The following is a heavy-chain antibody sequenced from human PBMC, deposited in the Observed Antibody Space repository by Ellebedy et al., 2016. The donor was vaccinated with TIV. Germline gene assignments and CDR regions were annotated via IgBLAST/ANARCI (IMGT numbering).Heavy chain of an antibody. CDR3: ARGEQWLPSYFDY. J-gene: IGHJ4*02. CDR1: GFTVSYNY. Sequence: GESLKISCAASGFTVSYNYMSWVRQAPGKGLEWVSVIYIGGTTYYADSVKGRFTISRDNSKNTLFLQMNSLRADDTAVYYCARGEQWLPSYFDYWGQGTLVTVSS. CDR2: IYIGGTT. D-gene: IGHD6-19*01. V-gene: IGHV3-66*01.